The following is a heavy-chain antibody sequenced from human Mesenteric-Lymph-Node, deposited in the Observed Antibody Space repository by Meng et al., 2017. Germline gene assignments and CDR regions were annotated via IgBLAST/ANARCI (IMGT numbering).Heavy chain of an antibody. D-gene: IGHD4-11*01. V-gene: IGHV3-30*01. CDR3: ARDLNDYSNYVGYYYYYGMDV. CDR1: GFTFSSYA. Sequence: GESLKISCAASGFTFSSYAMHWVRQAPGKGLEWVAIISYDGSNKYYADSVKGRFTISRDNSKNTLYLQMNSLRAEDTAVYYCARDLNDYSNYVGYYYYYGMDVWGQGTMVTVSS. CDR2: ISYDGSNK. J-gene: IGHJ6*02.